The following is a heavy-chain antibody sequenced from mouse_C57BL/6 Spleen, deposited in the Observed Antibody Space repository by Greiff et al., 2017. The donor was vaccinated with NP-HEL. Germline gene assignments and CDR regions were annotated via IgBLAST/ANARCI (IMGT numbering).Heavy chain of an antibody. J-gene: IGHJ2*01. CDR3: AREGGARGYFDY. D-gene: IGHD1-1*02. Sequence: QVQLQQSGAELVKPGASVKISCKASGYAFSSYWMNWVKQRPGKGLEWIGQIYPGDGDTNYNGKFKGKATLTADKSSSTAYMQLSSLTSEDSAVYFCAREGGARGYFDYWGQGTTLTVSS. CDR2: IYPGDGDT. CDR1: GYAFSSYW. V-gene: IGHV1-80*01.